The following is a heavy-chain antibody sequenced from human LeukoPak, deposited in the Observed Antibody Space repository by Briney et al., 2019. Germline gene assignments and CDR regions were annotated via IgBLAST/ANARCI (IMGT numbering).Heavy chain of an antibody. J-gene: IGHJ4*02. CDR3: ARGRCSSRSCYLFDY. CDR2: INPNSGGT. Sequence: ALVKVSCKAAGYTLTGYYMHWVRQAPGQGLEWMGWINPNSGGTSYAQKFQGRVTTTRDTSISTAYMELSRLRSDDTAVYYCARGRCSSRSCYLFDYWGQGTLVTVSS. CDR1: GYTLTGYY. V-gene: IGHV1-2*02. D-gene: IGHD2-2*01.